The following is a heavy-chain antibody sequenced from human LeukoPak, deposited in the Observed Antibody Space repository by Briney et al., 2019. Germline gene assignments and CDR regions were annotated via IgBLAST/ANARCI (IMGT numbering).Heavy chain of an antibody. J-gene: IGHJ4*02. Sequence: PSETLSLTCAVSGGSISSGNWWSWVRQRTGKGLQWIGEIYYSGSTNYNPSLKSRVIILRDKSKNQFSLELSSVTAADTAIYYCARLMSYEAHLNYFDCWGQGTLVTVSS. CDR3: ARLMSYEAHLNYFDC. D-gene: IGHD3-16*01. CDR2: IYYSGST. CDR1: GGSISSGNW. V-gene: IGHV4-4*02.